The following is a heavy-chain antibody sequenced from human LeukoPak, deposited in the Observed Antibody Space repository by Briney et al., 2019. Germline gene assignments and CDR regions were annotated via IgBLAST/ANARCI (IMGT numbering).Heavy chain of an antibody. CDR3: AREARSTSAPYYYYGMDV. J-gene: IGHJ6*02. CDR1: GYTFTSYY. D-gene: IGHD2-2*01. Sequence: ASVKVSCKASGYTFTSYYMHWVRQAPGQGLEWMGIINPSGGSTSYAQKFQGRDTMTRDTSTSTVYMELSSLRSEDTAVYYCAREARSTSAPYYYYGMDVWGQGTTVTVSS. V-gene: IGHV1-46*01. CDR2: INPSGGST.